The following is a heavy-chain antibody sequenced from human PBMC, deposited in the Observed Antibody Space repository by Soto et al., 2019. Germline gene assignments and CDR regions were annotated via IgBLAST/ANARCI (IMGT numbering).Heavy chain of an antibody. D-gene: IGHD4-17*01. CDR2: ISNIGTT. V-gene: IGHV4-59*01. CDR1: GVSISTYW. CDR3: ASNQSRGGAWHPDY. J-gene: IGHJ4*02. Sequence: SETLSLTCTVSGVSISTYWWSWIRQPPGKGLEWIGYISNIGTTNYNPSLKSRVTMSVDTSKNQVSLNLSSVTAADTAVYYCASNQSRGGAWHPDYWGQGALVPVSS.